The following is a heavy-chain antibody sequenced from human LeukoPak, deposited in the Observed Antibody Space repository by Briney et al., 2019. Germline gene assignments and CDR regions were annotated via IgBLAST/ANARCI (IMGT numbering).Heavy chain of an antibody. D-gene: IGHD2-21*02. CDR3: ARGVDCGGDCYIIDY. V-gene: IGHV4-59*01. CDR2: IYYSGST. CDR1: GGSISSYY. Sequence: SETLSLTCTVSGGSISSYYWSWIRQPPGKGLEWIGYIYYSGSTNYNPSLKSRVTISVDTSKNQFSLKLSSVTAADTAVYYCARGVDCGGDCYIIDYWGQGTLVTASS. J-gene: IGHJ4*02.